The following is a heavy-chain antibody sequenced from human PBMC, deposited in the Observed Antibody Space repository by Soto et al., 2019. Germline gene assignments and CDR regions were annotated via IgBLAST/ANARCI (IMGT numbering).Heavy chain of an antibody. V-gene: IGHV4-30-4*01. Sequence: SETLSLTCTVSGGSISSGDYYWSWIRQPPGKGLEWIGYIYYSGSTYYNPSLKSRVTISVDTSKNQFSLKLSSVTAADTAVYYCAREGLLLNWFDPWGQGTLVTVSS. CDR1: GGSISSGDYY. CDR3: AREGLLLNWFDP. D-gene: IGHD3-22*01. J-gene: IGHJ5*02. CDR2: IYYSGST.